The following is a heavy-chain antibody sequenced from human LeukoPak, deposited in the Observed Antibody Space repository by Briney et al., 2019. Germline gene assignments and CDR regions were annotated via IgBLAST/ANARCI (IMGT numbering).Heavy chain of an antibody. CDR1: GGSFSGYY. CDR2: INHSGST. CDR3: ARRPGIAVAGLYYYYYYMDG. V-gene: IGHV4-34*01. D-gene: IGHD6-19*01. Sequence: PSETLSLTCAVYGGSFSGYYWSWLRQPPGKGLEWIGEINHSGSTNYNPSLKSRVTISVDTSKNQFSLKLSSVTAADTAVYYCARRPGIAVAGLYYYYYYMDGWGKGTTVT. J-gene: IGHJ6*03.